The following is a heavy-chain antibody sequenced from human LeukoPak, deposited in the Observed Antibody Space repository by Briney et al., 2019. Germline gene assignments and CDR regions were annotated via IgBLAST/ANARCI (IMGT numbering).Heavy chain of an antibody. Sequence: GGSLRPSCAASGFAFSNYWMFWVRQAPGKGLVWISQTDTEGADTTYGDPAKGRFTASRDNAKNTLYLQMNSLRVEDTAVYFCARGTAITAGIDFWGQGTLVTVSS. CDR1: GFAFSNYW. V-gene: IGHV3-74*01. CDR3: ARGTAITAGIDF. D-gene: IGHD6-19*01. CDR2: TDTEGADT. J-gene: IGHJ4*02.